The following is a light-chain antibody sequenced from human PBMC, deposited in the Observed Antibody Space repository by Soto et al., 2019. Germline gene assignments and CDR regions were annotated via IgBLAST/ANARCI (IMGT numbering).Light chain of an antibody. V-gene: IGLV2-14*01. J-gene: IGLJ1*01. Sequence: SVLTQPASVTVSPGQSITISCTGTSSDVGGYNSVSWYQQYPGKAPKLMIHDVNSRPSGVSYRFSGSKSGNTASLTISGLQAEDEADYYCSSYTSSSSYVFGSGTKVTVL. CDR1: SSDVGGYNS. CDR3: SSYTSSSSYV. CDR2: DVN.